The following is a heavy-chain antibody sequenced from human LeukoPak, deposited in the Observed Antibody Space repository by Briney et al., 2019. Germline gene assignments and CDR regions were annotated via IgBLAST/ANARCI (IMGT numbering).Heavy chain of an antibody. CDR3: ARGGYYDSSGRNFDY. V-gene: IGHV3-7*05. CDR2: IKQDGSEK. Sequence: PGGSLRVSCAASGFTFSSYAMSWVRQAPGKGLEWVAKIKQDGSEKYYVDSVKGRFTISRDNAKNSLYLQMNSLRAEDTAVYYCARGGYYDSSGRNFDYWGQGALVTVSS. D-gene: IGHD3-22*01. CDR1: GFTFSSYA. J-gene: IGHJ4*02.